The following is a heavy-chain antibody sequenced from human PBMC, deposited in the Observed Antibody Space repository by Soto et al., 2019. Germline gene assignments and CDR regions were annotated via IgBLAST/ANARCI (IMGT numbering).Heavy chain of an antibody. CDR1: GDSFTSYW. V-gene: IGHV5-51*01. Sequence: PGESLKISWKGAGDSFTSYWSGWVRQMSGKGLECMGIIYPGDSDTRYSPSFQGQVTISADKSISTAYLQWSSLKASDTAMYYCARTAAAGKYYYGMDVWGQGTTVTVSS. CDR2: IYPGDSDT. D-gene: IGHD6-13*01. CDR3: ARTAAAGKYYYGMDV. J-gene: IGHJ6*02.